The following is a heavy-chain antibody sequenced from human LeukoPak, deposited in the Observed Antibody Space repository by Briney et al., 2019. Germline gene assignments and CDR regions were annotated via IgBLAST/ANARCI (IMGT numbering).Heavy chain of an antibody. CDR1: GFTFSGSA. J-gene: IGHJ6*03. CDR2: IRSKANSYAT. V-gene: IGHV3-73*01. CDR3: TSRDCSSTSCYRDPTYYYYYMDD. D-gene: IGHD2-2*01. Sequence: GESLKLSCAASGFTFSGSAMHWVRQASGKGLEWVGRIRSKANSYATAYAASVKGRFTISRDDSKNTAYLRMNSLKTEDTAVYYCTSRDCSSTSCYRDPTYYYYYMDDWGKGTTVTVSS.